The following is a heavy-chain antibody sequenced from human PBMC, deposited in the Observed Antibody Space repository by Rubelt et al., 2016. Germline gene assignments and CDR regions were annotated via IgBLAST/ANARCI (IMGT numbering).Heavy chain of an antibody. J-gene: IGHJ4*02. CDR1: GFTFSNAW. Sequence: EVQLVESGGGLVKPGGSLRLSCAASGFTFSNAWMSWVRQAPGKGLEWVSVIYSGGSTYYADSVKGRFTISRDNSKNTLYLQMNSLRAEDTAVYYCASSQWLVHYWGQGTLVTVSS. CDR2: IYSGGST. V-gene: IGHV3-66*01. D-gene: IGHD6-19*01. CDR3: ASSQWLVHY.